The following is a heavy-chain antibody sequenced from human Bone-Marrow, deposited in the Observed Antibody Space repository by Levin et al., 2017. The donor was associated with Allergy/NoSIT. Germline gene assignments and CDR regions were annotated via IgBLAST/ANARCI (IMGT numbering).Heavy chain of an antibody. J-gene: IGHJ4*02. V-gene: IGHV3-66*01. CDR2: IYSNGVT. Sequence: GESLKISCAASGFTVSNNQMNWVRQFPGKGLEWVSLIYSNGVTNYADSVKGRFIISRDNSKNTLYLQMNSLRVEDTAIYYCARDVFRIINDCWGQGTLVTVSS. CDR1: GFTVSNNQ. CDR3: ARDVFRIINDC. D-gene: IGHD3-10*01.